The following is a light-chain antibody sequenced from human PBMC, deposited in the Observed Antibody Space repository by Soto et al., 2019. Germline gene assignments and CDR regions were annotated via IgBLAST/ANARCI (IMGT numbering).Light chain of an antibody. Sequence: EIVLTQSPATLSLSPGERATLSCRASQSVNSYLAWYQQKPGQAPRLLIYDASNRATGIPARFSGSGSGTDFTLTISSLEPEDFAVYYCQQYFSTPPLTFGGGTKVEIK. CDR2: DAS. CDR1: QSVNSY. J-gene: IGKJ4*01. CDR3: QQYFSTPPLT. V-gene: IGKV3-11*01.